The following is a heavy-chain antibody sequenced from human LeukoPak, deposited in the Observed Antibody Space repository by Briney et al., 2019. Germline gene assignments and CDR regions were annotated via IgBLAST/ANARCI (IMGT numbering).Heavy chain of an antibody. V-gene: IGHV3-20*04. CDR1: GFTFDDYG. CDR2: INWNGGST. CDR3: ARGQPLDYDILTGLGPLAFDI. J-gene: IGHJ3*02. Sequence: GGSLRLSCAASGFTFDDYGMSWVRQAPGKGLEWVSGINWNGGSTGYADSVKGRFTISRDNSKNTLYLQMNSLRAEDTAVYYCARGQPLDYDILTGLGPLAFDIWGQGTMVTVSS. D-gene: IGHD3-9*01.